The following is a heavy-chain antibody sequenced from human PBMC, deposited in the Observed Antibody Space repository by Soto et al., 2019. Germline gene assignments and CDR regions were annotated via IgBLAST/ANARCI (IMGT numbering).Heavy chain of an antibody. CDR2: IYYDGSKA. CDR3: AKDMGTPAYMDTLGYFDY. Sequence: QVQLAESGGGVVQPGRSLRLSCAASGFTFSHSAIHWVRQAPGKGLEWVAIIYYDGSKAFYADSVMGRFTVSRDNSRDTAYLQMDNLRAEDSAVYYCAKDMGTPAYMDTLGYFDYWGQGTLVTVSS. J-gene: IGHJ4*02. D-gene: IGHD1-1*01. V-gene: IGHV3-33*06. CDR1: GFTFSHSA.